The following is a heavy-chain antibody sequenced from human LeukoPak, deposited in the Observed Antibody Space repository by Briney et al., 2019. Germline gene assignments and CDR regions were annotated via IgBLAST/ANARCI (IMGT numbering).Heavy chain of an antibody. D-gene: IGHD4-17*01. V-gene: IGHV3-66*01. CDR3: ARDMTTVTKGDY. Sequence: PGGSLRLSCAVSGFTVSSNYMSWVRHAPGKGLEWVSVIYSGGSTYYADSVKGRFTISRDNSKNTLYLQLNSLRAEDTAVYYCARDMTTVTKGDYWGQGTLVIVSS. CDR2: IYSGGST. J-gene: IGHJ4*02. CDR1: GFTVSSNY.